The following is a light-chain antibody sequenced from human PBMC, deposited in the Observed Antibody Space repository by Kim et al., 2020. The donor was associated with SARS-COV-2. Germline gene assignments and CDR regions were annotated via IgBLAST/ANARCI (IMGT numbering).Light chain of an antibody. CDR3: LQHNTYPIT. Sequence: ASVGDRVTITCRASQDIRNDLGWYQQNPGRAPKRLIYGASSLQSGVPSRFSASGSVTEFTLTISSLQPEDFATYFCLQHNTYPITFGQGTRLEIK. V-gene: IGKV1-17*01. J-gene: IGKJ5*01. CDR2: GAS. CDR1: QDIRND.